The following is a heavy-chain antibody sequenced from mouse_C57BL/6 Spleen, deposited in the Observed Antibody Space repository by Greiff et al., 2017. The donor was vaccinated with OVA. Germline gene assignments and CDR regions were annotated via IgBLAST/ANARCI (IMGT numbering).Heavy chain of an antibody. V-gene: IGHV1-69*01. J-gene: IGHJ2*01. CDR2: IDPSDSYT. CDR1: GYTFTRYW. CDR3: ARGERRYYFDY. Sequence: QVQLQQPGAELVMPGASVKLSCKASGYTFTRYWMHWVKQRPGQGLEWIGEIDPSDSYTNYNQKFKGKSTLTVDKSSSTAYMQLSSLTSEDSAVYYCARGERRYYFDYWGQGTTLTVSS.